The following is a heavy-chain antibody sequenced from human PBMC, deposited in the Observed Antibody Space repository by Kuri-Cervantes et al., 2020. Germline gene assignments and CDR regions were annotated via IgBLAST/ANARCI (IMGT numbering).Heavy chain of an antibody. CDR1: GFTFSSYA. CDR2: ISGSGSST. Sequence: GESLKILCAASGFTFSSYAMSWVLQAPGKGLEWVSAISGSGSSTYNADSVKGLFTISRENSKNTLYLQMNSLRAEDTASYSCAKGTPTTVTPFDNWGQGTLVTVSS. CDR3: AKGTPTTVTPFDN. V-gene: IGHV3-23*01. D-gene: IGHD4-17*01. J-gene: IGHJ4*02.